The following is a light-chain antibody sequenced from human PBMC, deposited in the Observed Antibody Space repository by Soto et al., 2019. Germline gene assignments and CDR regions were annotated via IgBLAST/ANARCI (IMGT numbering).Light chain of an antibody. Sequence: IVLTQSPVTLSFSPGEIATLSCRASQRVYSSYLAWYQQKPGQAPRLLIYGASSRATGIPDRFSGSGSGTDFTLTISRLEPEDFAVYYCQQYGSSPQTFGQGTKVDIK. CDR3: QQYGSSPQT. V-gene: IGKV3-20*01. CDR2: GAS. J-gene: IGKJ1*01. CDR1: QRVYSSY.